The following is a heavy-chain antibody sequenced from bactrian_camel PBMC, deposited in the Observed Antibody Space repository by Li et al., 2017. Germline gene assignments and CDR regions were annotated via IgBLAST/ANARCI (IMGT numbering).Heavy chain of an antibody. CDR1: GDTYSSRS. D-gene: IGHD1*01. CDR3: AARRRRAVRDTFRLDEGEYTF. Sequence: VQLVESGGGSVQAGGSLRLSCVTSGDTYSSRSMAWYRRPPGKEREWVSYIMADGNTAYRTSVKGRFTISQDGGKWLVYLQMDNLKPEDTAMYYCAARRRRAVRDTFRLDEGEYTFWGQGTQVTVS. J-gene: IGHJ4*01. CDR2: IMADGNT. V-gene: IGHV3S53*01.